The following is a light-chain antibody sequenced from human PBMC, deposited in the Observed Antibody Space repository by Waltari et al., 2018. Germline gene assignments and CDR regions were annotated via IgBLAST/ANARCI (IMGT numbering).Light chain of an antibody. CDR3: SSDAVSNNFYD. CDR1: GSGGS. V-gene: IGLV2-8*01. CDR2: EVS. Sequence: QSALTQPPSASGSPVQSVTISCPGPGSGGSVSWYQQLPGKAPNLLIYEVSKRPSGVPDRFSGSKSGNTASLTVSGLQAEDEGDYYCSSDAVSNNFYDFGSGTKVTVL. J-gene: IGLJ1*01.